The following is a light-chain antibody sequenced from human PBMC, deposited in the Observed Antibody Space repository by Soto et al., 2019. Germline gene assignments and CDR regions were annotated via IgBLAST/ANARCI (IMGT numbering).Light chain of an antibody. CDR3: QQYNNWPLT. CDR2: GAS. V-gene: IGKV3-15*01. J-gene: IGKJ5*01. CDR1: RSVSNN. Sequence: EIVMTQSPDTLSVSPGERATLSCRASRSVSNNLAWHQQKPGQAPRLLIYGASTRATGIPARFSGSWSGTEFTLTISSLQSEDSAVYYCQQYNNWPLTFGQGTRLEI.